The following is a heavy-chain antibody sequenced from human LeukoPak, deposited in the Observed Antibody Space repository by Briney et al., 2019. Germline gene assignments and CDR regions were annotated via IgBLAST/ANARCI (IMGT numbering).Heavy chain of an antibody. CDR3: ARDQTITPLDI. Sequence: PSETLSLTCTVSGGSISSDYWSWIRQPPGKGLEWIGYIYYSGSTNYNPSLKSRVTISVDTSKNQFSLKLSSVTAADTAVYYCARDQTITPLDIWGQGTMVTVSS. CDR2: IYYSGST. V-gene: IGHV4-59*01. CDR1: GGSISSDY. D-gene: IGHD5-12*01. J-gene: IGHJ3*02.